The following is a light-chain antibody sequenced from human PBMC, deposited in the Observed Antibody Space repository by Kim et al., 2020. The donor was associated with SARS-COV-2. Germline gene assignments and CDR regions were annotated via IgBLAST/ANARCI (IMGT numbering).Light chain of an antibody. CDR2: AAS. J-gene: IGKJ4*01. CDR1: QSIGTR. V-gene: IGKV1-39*01. Sequence: SVGDRVTIAWRASQSIGTRLNWYQQRPGKAPKLLIYAASSLQSGVPSRFSGTGSGTDVTLTISSLQPEDFATYYCQQSYSTPWLSFGGGTKVDIK. CDR3: QQSYSTPWLS.